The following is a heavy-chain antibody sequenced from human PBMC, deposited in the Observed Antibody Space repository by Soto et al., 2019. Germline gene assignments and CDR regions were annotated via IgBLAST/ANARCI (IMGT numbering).Heavy chain of an antibody. CDR3: ARSQGSSTSLEIYYYYYYGMDV. D-gene: IGHD2-2*01. CDR1: GYTFTSYD. J-gene: IGHJ6*02. CDR2: IIPNSGTA. Sequence: ASVKVSCKASGYTFTSYDINWVRQATGQGLEWMGWIIPNSGTADYAQKFQGRVTMATDESTSTAYMELSSLRSEDTAVYYCARSQGSSTSLEIYYYYYYGMDVWGQGTTVTVSS. V-gene: IGHV1-8*01.